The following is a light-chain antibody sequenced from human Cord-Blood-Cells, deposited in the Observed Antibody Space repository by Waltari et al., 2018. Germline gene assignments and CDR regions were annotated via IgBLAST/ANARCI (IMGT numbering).Light chain of an antibody. CDR2: EVS. CDR3: SSYTSSSTLV. CDR1: SSDVGGYNY. Sequence: QSALTQPASVSGSPGQSITISCTGTSSDVGGYNYVSGYQQHPGKAPKLMIYEVSNRPSGVSTRFSGSKSGNTASLTISGLQAEDEADYYCSSYTSSSTLVFGTGTKVTVL. J-gene: IGLJ1*01. V-gene: IGLV2-14*01.